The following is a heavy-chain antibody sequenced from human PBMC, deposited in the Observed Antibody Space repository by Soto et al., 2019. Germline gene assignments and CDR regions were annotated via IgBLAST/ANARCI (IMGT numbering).Heavy chain of an antibody. CDR3: ARVHCSSSSCYNWFDP. Sequence: LPLTGTGSGGSVSSGSYHWNWIRKPPGKGLEWMGNIYSSGSTKFNPSLKSRVTISIDTSKNQFSLKLTSVTAADTAVYYCARVHCSSSSCYNWFDPWGQGTLVTVSS. CDR1: GGSVSSGSYH. CDR2: IYSSGST. J-gene: IGHJ5*02. D-gene: IGHD2-2*01. V-gene: IGHV4-61*01.